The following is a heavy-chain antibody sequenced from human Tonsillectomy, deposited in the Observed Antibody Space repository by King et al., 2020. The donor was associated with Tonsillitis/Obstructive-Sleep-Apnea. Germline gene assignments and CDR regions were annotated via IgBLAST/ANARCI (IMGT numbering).Heavy chain of an antibody. CDR3: ARLLVRGRIDYFYMDV. Sequence: VQLPQWGAGLLKPSETLSLTCAVYGGSFSVYYWTWLRQPPGKGLEWIGEINHSGRTNYNPSLKSRVTISVDTSKKQFSLKLSSVTAADTAVYYCARLLVRGRIDYFYMDVWGKGTTVTVSS. D-gene: IGHD3-10*01. V-gene: IGHV4-34*01. CDR1: GGSFSVYY. J-gene: IGHJ6*03. CDR2: INHSGRT.